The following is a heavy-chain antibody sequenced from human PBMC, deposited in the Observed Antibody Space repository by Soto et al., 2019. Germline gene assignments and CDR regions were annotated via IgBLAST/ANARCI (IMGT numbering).Heavy chain of an antibody. CDR3: AKGSYYDSSGYYYDD. V-gene: IGHV3-23*01. J-gene: IGHJ4*02. CDR2: ISGSGGST. Sequence: GGSLRLSCAASGFTFSSYAMSWVRHAPGKGLEWVSAISGSGGSTYYADSVKGRFTISRDNSKNTLYLQMNSLRAEDTAVYYCAKGSYYDSSGYYYDDWGQGTLVTVSS. CDR1: GFTFSSYA. D-gene: IGHD3-22*01.